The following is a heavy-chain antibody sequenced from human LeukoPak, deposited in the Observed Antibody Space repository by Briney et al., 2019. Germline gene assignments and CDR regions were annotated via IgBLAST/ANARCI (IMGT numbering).Heavy chain of an antibody. V-gene: IGHV1-46*01. Sequence: ASVKVSCKASGYTFTSYYMHWVRQAPGQGLEWMGIINPSGGSTSYVQKFQGRVTMTRDTSTSTVYMELSSLRSEDTAAYYCARGGNPLYGLDCWGQGTLVTVSS. CDR1: GYTFTSYY. J-gene: IGHJ4*02. D-gene: IGHD1-14*01. CDR2: INPSGGST. CDR3: ARGGNPLYGLDC.